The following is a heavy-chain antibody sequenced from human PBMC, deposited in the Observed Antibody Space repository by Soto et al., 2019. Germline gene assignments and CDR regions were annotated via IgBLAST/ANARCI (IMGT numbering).Heavy chain of an antibody. D-gene: IGHD2-15*01. Sequence: ASVKVSCKASGYTFTSYGISWVRQAPGQGLEWMGWISAYNGNTNYAQKLQGRVTMTTDTSTSTAYMELRSLRSDDTAVYYCARDLLGDCSGGSCYPDDYWSQGTLVTVSS. CDR3: ARDLLGDCSGGSCYPDDY. CDR2: ISAYNGNT. J-gene: IGHJ4*02. CDR1: GYTFTSYG. V-gene: IGHV1-18*01.